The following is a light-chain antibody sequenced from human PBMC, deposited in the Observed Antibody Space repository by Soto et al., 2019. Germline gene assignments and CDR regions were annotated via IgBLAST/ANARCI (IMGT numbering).Light chain of an antibody. V-gene: IGKV1-5*01. CDR1: QSISSW. J-gene: IGKJ1*01. CDR2: DAS. CDR3: QEYNSYSQT. Sequence: DIQKTHTPSTLSASVGDRVTITCRASQSISSWLAWYQQKPGKAPKLLIYDASSLESGVPSRFSGSGSGTEFTLTISSLKNDDFATYYCQEYNSYSQTSGQGTMVAIK.